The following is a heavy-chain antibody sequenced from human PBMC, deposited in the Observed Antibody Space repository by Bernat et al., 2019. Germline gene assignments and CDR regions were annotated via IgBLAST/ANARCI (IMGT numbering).Heavy chain of an antibody. CDR3: ARGYWFDP. J-gene: IGHJ5*02. Sequence: QVQLQQWGAGLLKPSETLSLTCAVYGVSFSGYYWSWIRQPPGKGLEWIGEINHSGSTNYNPSLKSRVTISVDTSKNQFSLKLSSVTAADTAVYYCARGYWFDPWGQGTLVTVSS. V-gene: IGHV4-34*01. CDR1: GVSFSGYY. CDR2: INHSGST.